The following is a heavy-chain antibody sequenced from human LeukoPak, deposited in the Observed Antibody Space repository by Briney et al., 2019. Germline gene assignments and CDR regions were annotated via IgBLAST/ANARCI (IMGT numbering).Heavy chain of an antibody. D-gene: IGHD3-22*01. CDR2: ISSSGNSI. CDR1: GLTFSTNS. Sequence: PGGSLRLSCAAAGLTFSTNSMNWVRQAPGKGLEWVSYISSSGNSIYYADSVKGRFTISRDNAKNSLYLQMNSLRAEDTAVYYCASGIDSSGYYAYYYGTDVWGQGTTVTVSS. J-gene: IGHJ6*02. V-gene: IGHV3-48*04. CDR3: ASGIDSSGYYAYYYGTDV.